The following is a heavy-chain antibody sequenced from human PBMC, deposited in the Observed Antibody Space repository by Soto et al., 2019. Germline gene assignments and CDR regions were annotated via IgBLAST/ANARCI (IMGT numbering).Heavy chain of an antibody. Sequence: EVQLLESGGGLVQPGGSLRLSCAASGFTFSSYAMSWVRQAPGKGLEWVSAISGSGGSTYYADSVKGRFTISRDNSKNTLYLQMNSLRAEDTAVYYCASERGYSYGFGYYFDYWGQGTLVTVSS. J-gene: IGHJ4*02. CDR1: GFTFSSYA. V-gene: IGHV3-23*01. CDR3: ASERGYSYGFGYYFDY. CDR2: ISGSGGST. D-gene: IGHD5-18*01.